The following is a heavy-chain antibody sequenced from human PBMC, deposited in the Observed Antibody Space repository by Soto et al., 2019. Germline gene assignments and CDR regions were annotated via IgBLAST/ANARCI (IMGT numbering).Heavy chain of an antibody. CDR2: IHYNGNT. D-gene: IGHD2-2*01. J-gene: IGHJ4*02. V-gene: IGHV4-59*01. CDR3: ASLPCQRSSESCTSCSDFGQ. CDR1: GASISNYY. Sequence: PSETLSLTCTVSGASISNYYWSWVRQPPGKGLEWIAYIHYNGNTNYNPSLTSRVTMSLDTSKNQFSLKLLSVTAADTAVYYCASLPCQRSSESCTSCSDFGQWGKGTLVTVSS.